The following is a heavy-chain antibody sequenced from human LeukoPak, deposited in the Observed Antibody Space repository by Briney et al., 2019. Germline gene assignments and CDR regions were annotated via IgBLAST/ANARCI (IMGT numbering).Heavy chain of an antibody. Sequence: GGSLRLSCAASGFTFSSYGMHWVRQAPGKGLEWVVFIRYDGSNKYYADSVKGRFTSYRDNSKNTLYLQMNSLRAEDTAVYYCAKDSVWFGETNPFDYWGQGTLVTVSS. V-gene: IGHV3-30*02. CDR2: IRYDGSNK. J-gene: IGHJ4*02. D-gene: IGHD3-10*01. CDR1: GFTFSSYG. CDR3: AKDSVWFGETNPFDY.